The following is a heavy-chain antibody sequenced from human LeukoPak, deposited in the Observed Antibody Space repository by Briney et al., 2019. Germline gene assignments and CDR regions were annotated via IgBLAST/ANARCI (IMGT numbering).Heavy chain of an antibody. CDR1: GFTFSSYS. J-gene: IGHJ4*02. CDR2: ISSSSSYI. Sequence: GGSLRLSCAASGFTFSSYSMNWVRQAPGKGLEWVSSISSSSSYIYYADSVKGRFTISRDNAKNSLYLQMNSLRAEDTAVYYCAREAYSYGSGGPFDYWGQGTLVTVSS. V-gene: IGHV3-21*01. CDR3: AREAYSYGSGGPFDY. D-gene: IGHD5-18*01.